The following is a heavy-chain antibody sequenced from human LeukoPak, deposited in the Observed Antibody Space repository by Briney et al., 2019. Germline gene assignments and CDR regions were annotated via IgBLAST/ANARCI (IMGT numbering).Heavy chain of an antibody. Sequence: SGGSLRLSCAASGFTFDDYAMHWVRHAPGKGLEWVSGISWNSGSIGYADSVKGRFTISRDNAKNSLYLQMNSLRAEDTALYYCAKDSGYQTMYYYYMDVWGKGTTVTVSS. CDR3: AKDSGYQTMYYYYMDV. CDR1: GFTFDDYA. J-gene: IGHJ6*03. V-gene: IGHV3-9*01. D-gene: IGHD2-2*01. CDR2: ISWNSGSI.